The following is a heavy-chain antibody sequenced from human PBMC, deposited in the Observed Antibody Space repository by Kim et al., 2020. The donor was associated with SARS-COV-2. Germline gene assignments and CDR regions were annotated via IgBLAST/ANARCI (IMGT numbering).Heavy chain of an antibody. CDR2: INHSGST. J-gene: IGHJ6*02. D-gene: IGHD2-15*01. V-gene: IGHV4-34*01. CDR1: GGSFSGYY. Sequence: SETLSLTCAVYGGSFSGYYWSWIRQPPGKGLEWIGEINHSGSTNYNPSLKSRVTISVDTSKNQFSLKLSSVTAADTAVYYCARLAVVTPYGMDVWGQGTT. CDR3: ARLAVVTPYGMDV.